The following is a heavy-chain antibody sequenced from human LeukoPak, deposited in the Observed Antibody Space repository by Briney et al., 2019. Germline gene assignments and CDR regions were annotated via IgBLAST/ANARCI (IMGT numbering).Heavy chain of an antibody. D-gene: IGHD2/OR15-2a*01. V-gene: IGHV3-15*01. CDR2: IKSNADGGTP. J-gene: IGHJ4*02. CDR1: GFSLMNAW. CDR3: TTFYHEYSPY. Sequence: GGPLRLSCAASGFSLMNAWMIWVRQAPGKGLEWVGRIKSNADGGTPDYAAPARGRFTISRDDSKNTLYLQMNSLKTEDTAVYYCTTFYHEYSPYWGRGTLVTVSS.